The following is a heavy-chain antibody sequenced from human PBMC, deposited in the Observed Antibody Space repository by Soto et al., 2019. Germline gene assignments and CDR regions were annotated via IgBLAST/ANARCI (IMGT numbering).Heavy chain of an antibody. CDR2: ISSSSSYI. D-gene: IGHD3-3*01. Sequence: GSLRLSCAASGFTFSSYSMNWVRQAPGKGLEWVSSISSSSSYIYYADSVKGRFTISRDNAKNSLYLQMNSLRAEDTAVYYCARDAIFGVVTTNSEVYYYYGMDVWGQGTTVTVSS. J-gene: IGHJ6*02. V-gene: IGHV3-21*01. CDR1: GFTFSSYS. CDR3: ARDAIFGVVTTNSEVYYYYGMDV.